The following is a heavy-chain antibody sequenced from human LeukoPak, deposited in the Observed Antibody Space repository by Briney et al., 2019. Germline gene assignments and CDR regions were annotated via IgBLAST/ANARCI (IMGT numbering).Heavy chain of an antibody. J-gene: IGHJ6*03. V-gene: IGHV1-18*04. CDR2: ISAYNGNT. CDR1: GYTFTGYY. CDR3: ARVEGSSAAGLYYYYMGV. Sequence: ASVKVSCKASGYTFTGYYMHWVRQAPGQGLEWMGWISAYNGNTNYAQKLQGRVTMTTDTSTSTAYMELRSLRSDDTAVYYCARVEGSSAAGLYYYYMGVWGKGTTVTVSS. D-gene: IGHD6-13*01.